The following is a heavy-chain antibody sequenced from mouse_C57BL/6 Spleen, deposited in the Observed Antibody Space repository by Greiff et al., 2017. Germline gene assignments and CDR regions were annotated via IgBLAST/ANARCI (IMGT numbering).Heavy chain of an antibody. CDR3: ARERGSYGNYNY. CDR1: GYTFTDYY. D-gene: IGHD2-1*01. J-gene: IGHJ2*01. V-gene: IGHV1-75*01. Sequence: VQLQQSGPELVKPGASVKISCKASGYTFTDYYINWVKQRPGQGLEWIGWIFPGSGSTYYNEKFKGKATLTVDKSSSTAYMSLSSLTSEDSAVYFCARERGSYGNYNYWGQGTTLTVSS. CDR2: IFPGSGST.